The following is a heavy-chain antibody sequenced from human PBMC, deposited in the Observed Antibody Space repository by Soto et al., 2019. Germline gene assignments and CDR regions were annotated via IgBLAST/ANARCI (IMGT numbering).Heavy chain of an antibody. Sequence: QVQLVESGGGVVQPGRSLRLSCAASGFTFSSYAMHWVRQAPGKGLEWVAVISYDGSNKYYADSVKGRFTVSRDHSQNTLYLQMNSLRAEETGVYYCAKDKSGSWTFDYWGQGTLVTVSS. CDR2: ISYDGSNK. J-gene: IGHJ4*02. D-gene: IGHD6-13*01. CDR1: GFTFSSYA. V-gene: IGHV3-30*18. CDR3: AKDKSGSWTFDY.